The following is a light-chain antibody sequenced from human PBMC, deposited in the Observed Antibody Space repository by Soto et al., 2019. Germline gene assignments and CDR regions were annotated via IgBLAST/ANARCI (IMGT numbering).Light chain of an antibody. V-gene: IGKV3-20*01. CDR1: QSVSSSY. CDR3: QQYGSSPLMT. Sequence: EIVLTQSPGTLSLSPVEIATLSCISSQSVSSSYLAWYQQKPGQAPRLLIYGASSRATGIPDRFSGSGSGTDFTLTISRLEPEDFAVYYCQQYGSSPLMTFGQGTRLEIK. CDR2: GAS. J-gene: IGKJ5*01.